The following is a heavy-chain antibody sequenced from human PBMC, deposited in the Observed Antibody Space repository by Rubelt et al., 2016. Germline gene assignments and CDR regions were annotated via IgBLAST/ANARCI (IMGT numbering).Heavy chain of an antibody. Sequence: EVQLVESGGGLVRPGGSLRLSCAASGFTFSSYAMSWVRQAPGKGLEWVSAISGSGASTYYADSVKGRFTISRDNSKNTLYVQMNSLGAEDTAVYYCARGDASDYWGQGTLVTVSS. CDR3: ARGDASDY. J-gene: IGHJ4*02. CDR1: GFTFSSYA. CDR2: ISGSGAST. V-gene: IGHV3-23*04.